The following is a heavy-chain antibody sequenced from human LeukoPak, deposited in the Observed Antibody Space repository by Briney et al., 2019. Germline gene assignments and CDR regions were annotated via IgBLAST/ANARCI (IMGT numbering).Heavy chain of an antibody. CDR2: IYYSGST. V-gene: IGHV4-39*01. CDR3: VIPQNTMVRGVPEYFQH. Sequence: SETLSLTCTVSDGSISSSSYNWGWIRQPPGKGLEGIVSIYYSGSTDYNPSLKSRISISVDTAKNQVALKLSSVTAADTAVYYCVIPQNTMVRGVPEYFQHWGQGTLVTVSS. CDR1: DGSISSSSYN. J-gene: IGHJ1*01. D-gene: IGHD3-10*01.